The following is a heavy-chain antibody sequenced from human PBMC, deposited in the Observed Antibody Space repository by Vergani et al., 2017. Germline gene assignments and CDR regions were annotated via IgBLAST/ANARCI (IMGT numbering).Heavy chain of an antibody. CDR2: IIPIVGTA. CDR3: ASYCSSTSCKSGDAFDI. D-gene: IGHD2-2*01. J-gene: IGHJ3*02. V-gene: IGHV1-69*12. Sequence: QVQLVQSGAEVKKPGSSVKVSCKASGGTFSSYAISWVRQAPGQGLEWMGGIIPIVGTANYAQKFQGRVTITAEESTSTAYMEQSSLRSEDTAVYYCASYCSSTSCKSGDAFDIWGQGTMVTVSS. CDR1: GGTFSSYA.